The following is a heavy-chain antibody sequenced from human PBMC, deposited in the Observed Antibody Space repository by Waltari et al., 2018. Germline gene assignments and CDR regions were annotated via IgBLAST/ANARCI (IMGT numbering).Heavy chain of an antibody. J-gene: IGHJ3*02. CDR3: ARQRADTGDAFDI. V-gene: IGHV3-48*01. Sequence: EVQLVESGGGLVQPGGSLRLSCAASGFTFSSYSMNWVRQAPGKGLEWVSYISSSSTIYYADSVKGRFTISRDNAKNSLYLQMNSLRAEDTAVYYCARQRADTGDAFDIWGQGTMVTVSS. CDR1: GFTFSSYS. CDR2: ISSSSTI. D-gene: IGHD6-19*01.